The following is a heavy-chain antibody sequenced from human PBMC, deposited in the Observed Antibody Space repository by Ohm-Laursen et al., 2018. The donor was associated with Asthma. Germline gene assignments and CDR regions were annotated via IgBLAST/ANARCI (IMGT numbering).Heavy chain of an antibody. Sequence: SLRLSCAASGFTFSSYGMHWVRQAPGKGLEWVAVISYDGSNKYYADSVKGRFTISRDNSKNTLYLQMNSLRAEDTAVYYCARDHDMQLSPFDYWGQGTLVTVSS. CDR3: ARDHDMQLSPFDY. CDR1: GFTFSSYG. V-gene: IGHV3-30*03. D-gene: IGHD3-9*01. CDR2: ISYDGSNK. J-gene: IGHJ4*02.